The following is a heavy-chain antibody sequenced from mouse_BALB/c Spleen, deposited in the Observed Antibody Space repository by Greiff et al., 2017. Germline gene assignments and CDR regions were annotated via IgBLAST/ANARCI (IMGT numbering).Heavy chain of an antibody. CDR1: GYAFSSYW. D-gene: IGHD1-1*01. CDR2: IYPGDGDT. V-gene: IGHV1-80*01. CDR3: ARWGYGSSYQSYWYFDV. Sequence: QVQLQQSGAELVRPGSSVKISCKASGYAFSSYWMNWVKQRPGQGLEWIGQIYPGDGDTNYNGKFKGKATLTADKSSSTAYMQLSSLTSEDSAVYFCARWGYGSSYQSYWYFDVWGAGTTVTVSS. J-gene: IGHJ1*01.